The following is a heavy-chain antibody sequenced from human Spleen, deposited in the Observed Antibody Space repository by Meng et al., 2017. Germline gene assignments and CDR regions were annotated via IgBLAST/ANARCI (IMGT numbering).Heavy chain of an antibody. J-gene: IGHJ4*02. Sequence: SETLSLTCTVSGVSIRSYWGWIRQPPGKGLEWIGEINHSGSTNYNPSLESRATISVDTSQNNLSLKLSSVTAADSAVYYCARGPTTMAHDFDYWGQGTLVTVSS. D-gene: IGHD4-11*01. V-gene: IGHV4-34*01. CDR3: ARGPTTMAHDFDY. CDR1: GVSIRSY. CDR2: INHSGST.